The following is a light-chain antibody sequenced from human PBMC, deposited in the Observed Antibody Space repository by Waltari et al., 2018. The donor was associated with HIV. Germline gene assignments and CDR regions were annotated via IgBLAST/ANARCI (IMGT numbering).Light chain of an antibody. CDR3: QSYDSTLTGV. CDR2: NNF. J-gene: IGLJ3*02. V-gene: IGLV1-40*01. CDR1: SSNIGAGFD. Sequence: SVLTQPPSVSGAPGQRVTISCSGSSSNIGAGFDVHWYQHLPGTAPKLLIYNNFNRPSGVPDRFSGSKSGTSASLAITGLQAEDEADYYCQSYDSTLTGVFGGGTKLTVL.